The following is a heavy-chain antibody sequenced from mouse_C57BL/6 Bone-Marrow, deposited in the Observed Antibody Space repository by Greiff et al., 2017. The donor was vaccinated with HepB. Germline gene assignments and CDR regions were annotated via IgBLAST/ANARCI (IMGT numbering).Heavy chain of an antibody. CDR3: ARGLPPYFDV. J-gene: IGHJ1*03. CDR2: VDPSDSYT. CDR1: GYTFTSYW. Sequence: QSCQAFGYTFTSYWMQWVKQRPGQGLEWMGEVDPSDSYTNYNQKFKGKATLTVDTSSSTAYMQLSSLTSEDSAVYYCARGLPPYFDVWGTGTTVTVSS. V-gene: IGHV1-50*01. D-gene: IGHD2-2*01.